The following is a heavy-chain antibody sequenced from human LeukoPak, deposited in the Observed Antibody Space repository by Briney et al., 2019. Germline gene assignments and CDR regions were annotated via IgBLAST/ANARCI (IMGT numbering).Heavy chain of an antibody. Sequence: SETLSLTCAVSGYSISSGYYWGWIRQPPGKGLEWIGSIYHGGSTYYNPSLKSRVTISVDTSKNQFSLKLSSVTAADTAAYYCARDSRGYDYGFDYWGQGTLVTVSS. J-gene: IGHJ4*02. CDR3: ARDSRGYDYGFDY. CDR2: IYHGGST. CDR1: GYSISSGYY. D-gene: IGHD5-12*01. V-gene: IGHV4-38-2*02.